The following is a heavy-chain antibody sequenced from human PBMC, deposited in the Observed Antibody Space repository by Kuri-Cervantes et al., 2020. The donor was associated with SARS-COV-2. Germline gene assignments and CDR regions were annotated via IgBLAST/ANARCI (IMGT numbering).Heavy chain of an antibody. Sequence: GGSLRLSCAASGFTFSSYAMHWVRQAPGKGLEWVAVISYDGSNKYYADSVKGRFTISRDNSKNTLYLQMSSLRAEDTAVYYCARPYSGSYQSWFDPWGQGTLVTVSS. CDR1: GFTFSSYA. CDR3: ARPYSGSYQSWFDP. V-gene: IGHV3-30*04. J-gene: IGHJ5*02. CDR2: ISYDGSNK. D-gene: IGHD1-26*01.